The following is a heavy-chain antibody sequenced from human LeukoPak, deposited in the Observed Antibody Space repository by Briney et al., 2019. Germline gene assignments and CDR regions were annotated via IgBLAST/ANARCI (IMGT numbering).Heavy chain of an antibody. CDR3: ARHGYSSGWYEGYFDY. D-gene: IGHD6-19*01. V-gene: IGHV5-51*01. CDR1: GYSFTNYW. Sequence: GESLKISCKGSGYSFTNYWIGWVRQMPGKGLEWMGMIYPGDSDTRYSPSFQGQVTISADKSISTAYLQWSSLKASDTAMYYCARHGYSSGWYEGYFDYWGQGTLVTVSS. J-gene: IGHJ4*02. CDR2: IYPGDSDT.